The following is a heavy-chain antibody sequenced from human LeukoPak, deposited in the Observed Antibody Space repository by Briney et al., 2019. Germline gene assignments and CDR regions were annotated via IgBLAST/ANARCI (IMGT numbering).Heavy chain of an antibody. D-gene: IGHD3-22*01. V-gene: IGHV1-24*01. CDR2: FDPEDGET. J-gene: IGHJ4*02. Sequence: GASVKVSCKVSGYTLTELSMHWVRQAPGKGLEWMGGFDPEDGETIYAQKFQGRVTMTEDTSTDTAYMELSSLRSEDTAVYYCTTPSITMIVGAFFDYWGQGTLVTVSS. CDR1: GYTLTELS. CDR3: TTPSITMIVGAFFDY.